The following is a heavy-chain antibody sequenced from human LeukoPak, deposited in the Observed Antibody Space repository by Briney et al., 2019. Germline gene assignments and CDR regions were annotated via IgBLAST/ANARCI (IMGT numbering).Heavy chain of an antibody. J-gene: IGHJ3*02. Sequence: GGSLRLSCAASGFTFSSYWMHWVRQAPGKGLVWVSRINSDGSSTSYADSVKGRFTISRDNAKNTLYLQMNSLRAEDTAVYYCAREGGLYSSSYADAFDIWGQGTMVTVSS. CDR2: INSDGSST. CDR3: AREGGLYSSSYADAFDI. D-gene: IGHD6-6*01. V-gene: IGHV3-74*01. CDR1: GFTFSSYW.